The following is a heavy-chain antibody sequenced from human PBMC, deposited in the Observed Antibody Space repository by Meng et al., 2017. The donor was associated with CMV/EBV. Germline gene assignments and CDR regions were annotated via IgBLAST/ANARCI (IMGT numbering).Heavy chain of an antibody. CDR2: INPSGGST. Sequence: ASVKVSCKASGYTFTSYYMHWVRQAPGQGLEWMGIINPSGGSTSYAQKFQGRVTMTRDTSTSTVHMELSSLRSEDTAVYYCARVYPTIFGVVRSMDVWGQGTTVTVSS. D-gene: IGHD3-3*01. CDR3: ARVYPTIFGVVRSMDV. CDR1: GYTFTSYY. V-gene: IGHV1-46*01. J-gene: IGHJ6*02.